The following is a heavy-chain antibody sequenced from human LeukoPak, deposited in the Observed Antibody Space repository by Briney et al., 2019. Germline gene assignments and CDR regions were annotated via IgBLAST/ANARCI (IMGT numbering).Heavy chain of an antibody. J-gene: IGHJ4*02. V-gene: IGHV3-9*01. CDR3: ARDLIFGGDRDY. D-gene: IGHD3-10*02. Sequence: GGSLSLSCAASGFTFDDYAMHWVRQGPGKGLEWVSGISWNSGSIGYADSVKGRFTISRDNAKNSLYLQMNSLRAEDTAVYYCARDLIFGGDRDYWGQGTLVTVSS. CDR1: GFTFDDYA. CDR2: ISWNSGSI.